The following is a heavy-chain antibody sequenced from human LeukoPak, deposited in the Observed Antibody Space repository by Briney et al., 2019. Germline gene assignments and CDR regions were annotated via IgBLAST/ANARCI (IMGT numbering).Heavy chain of an antibody. CDR2: TSGSGVST. V-gene: IGHV3-23*01. Sequence: GGSLRLSCAASGFTFSSYTMSWVRQAPGKGLEWFSYTSGSGVSTYYADYVKGRFTLSRDNSKNTLYLQVNSLRAEDTAVYYCAKQWRGTGDAFDIWGQGTMVTVSS. D-gene: IGHD3/OR15-3a*01. CDR3: AKQWRGTGDAFDI. J-gene: IGHJ3*02. CDR1: GFTFSSYT.